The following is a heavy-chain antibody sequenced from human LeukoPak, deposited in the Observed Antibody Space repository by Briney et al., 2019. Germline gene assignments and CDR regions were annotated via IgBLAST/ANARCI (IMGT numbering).Heavy chain of an antibody. CDR1: GFTFRNYW. J-gene: IGHJ5*02. Sequence: GGSLRLSCAAAGFTFRNYWMTWVRQAPGKGLEWVANIKQGASEKHYVDSVKGRFTISRDDTKDSLYLQMNSLRAEDTAVYYCARERREAAGFDPWGQGTLVTVSS. CDR3: ARERREAAGFDP. V-gene: IGHV3-7*04. D-gene: IGHD6-25*01. CDR2: IKQGASEK.